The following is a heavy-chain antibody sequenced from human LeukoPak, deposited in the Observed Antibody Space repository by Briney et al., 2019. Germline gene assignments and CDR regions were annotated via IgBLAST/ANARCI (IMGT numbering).Heavy chain of an antibody. V-gene: IGHV3-23*01. J-gene: IGHJ4*02. Sequence: GGSLRLSCAASGLTFSDFAMILVRQPPGKGLGWVSRTFQDGGELHYADSVRGRFPISRDNYKNTLSLQMNSLRVEDAAVYYCSRAPVNSWRGAYCFQFDYWGQGTLVTVSS. CDR3: SRAPVNSWRGAYCFQFDY. CDR1: GLTFSDFA. D-gene: IGHD2-21*01. CDR2: TFQDGGEL.